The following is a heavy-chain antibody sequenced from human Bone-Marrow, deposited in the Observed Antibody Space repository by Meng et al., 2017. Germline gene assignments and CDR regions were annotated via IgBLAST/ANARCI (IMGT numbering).Heavy chain of an antibody. Sequence: QVQLPASGPGLVGPSETLSLTCTVSGGSVSSGSYYWSWIRQPPGKGLEWIGYIYYSGSTNYNPSLKSRVTISVDTSKNQFSLKLSSVTAADTAVYYCARGTRPLLFQHWGQGTLVTVSS. V-gene: IGHV4-61*01. CDR2: IYYSGST. CDR1: GGSVSSGSYY. CDR3: ARGTRPLLFQH. J-gene: IGHJ1*01. D-gene: IGHD1-1*01.